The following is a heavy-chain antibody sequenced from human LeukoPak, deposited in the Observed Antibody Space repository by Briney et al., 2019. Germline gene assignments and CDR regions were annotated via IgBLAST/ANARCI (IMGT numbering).Heavy chain of an antibody. CDR3: ARGGVDTAMLPDYYYYMDV. CDR2: IIPIFGTA. J-gene: IGHJ6*03. Sequence: SVTVSCTASGGTFSSYAISWVRQAPGQGLEWMGGIIPIFGTANYAQKFQGRVTITTDESTSTAYMELSRLRSEDTAVYYCARGGVDTAMLPDYYYYMDVGGKGTTVTVSS. D-gene: IGHD5-18*01. CDR1: GGTFSSYA. V-gene: IGHV1-69*05.